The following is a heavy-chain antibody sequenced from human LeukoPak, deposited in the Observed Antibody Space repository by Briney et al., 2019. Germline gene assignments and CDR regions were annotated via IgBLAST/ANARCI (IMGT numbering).Heavy chain of an antibody. J-gene: IGHJ4*02. D-gene: IGHD3-3*01. V-gene: IGHV3-7*03. Sequence: GGHLRLSCAASGFTFSSYWMNWVRQAPGKGLEWVANIKQDGSEEYYVDSVKGRFTISRDNSKNTLYLQMNSLRAEDTAVYYCARGPIFRYFDYWGQGTLVTVSS. CDR2: IKQDGSEE. CDR1: GFTFSSYW. CDR3: ARGPIFRYFDY.